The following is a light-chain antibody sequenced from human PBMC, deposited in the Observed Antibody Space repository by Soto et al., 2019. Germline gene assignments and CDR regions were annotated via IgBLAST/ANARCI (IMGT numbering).Light chain of an antibody. CDR2: WAS. CDR1: QSVLSSSNNKNY. CDR3: QQYFGDPLT. Sequence: DFVMTQSPASLADSLGERATINCKSSQSVLSSSNNKNYLAWFQQKPGQPPKLLIYWASTRESGVPDRFSGSGSGTDFTLTISSLQAEDVAIYYCQQYFGDPLTFGGGTKVDIK. V-gene: IGKV4-1*01. J-gene: IGKJ4*01.